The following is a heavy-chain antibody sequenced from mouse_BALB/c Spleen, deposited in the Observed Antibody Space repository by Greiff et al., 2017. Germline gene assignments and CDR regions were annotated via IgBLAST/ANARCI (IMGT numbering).Heavy chain of an antibody. V-gene: IGHV1-5*01. CDR1: GYSFTSYW. Sequence: VQLKQSGTVLARPGASVKMSCKASGYSFTSYWMHWVKQRPGQGLEWIGAIYPGNSDTSYNQKFKGKAKLTAVTSASTAYMELSSLTNEDSAVYYCTPITTVVFDYWGQGTTLTVSS. J-gene: IGHJ2*01. CDR3: TPITTVVFDY. CDR2: IYPGNSDT. D-gene: IGHD1-1*01.